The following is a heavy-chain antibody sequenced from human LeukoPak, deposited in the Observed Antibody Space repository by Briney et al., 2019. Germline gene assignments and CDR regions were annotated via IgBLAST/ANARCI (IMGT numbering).Heavy chain of an antibody. D-gene: IGHD3-3*01. CDR3: ASLDLDY. Sequence: GGSLRLSCAASGFTFSSYWMTWVRQAPGKGLEWVANIKQDGSERYYVDSLKGRFTISRDNAKNSLYLQMNSQRAEDTAVYYCASLDLDYWGQGTLVTVSS. V-gene: IGHV3-7*01. CDR1: GFTFSSYW. CDR2: IKQDGSER. J-gene: IGHJ4*02.